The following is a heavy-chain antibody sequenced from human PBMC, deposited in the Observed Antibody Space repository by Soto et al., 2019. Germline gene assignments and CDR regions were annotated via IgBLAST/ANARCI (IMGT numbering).Heavy chain of an antibody. J-gene: IGHJ4*02. CDR3: ARDWGSAFFNYFDY. D-gene: IGHD3-16*01. V-gene: IGHV3-23*01. CDR2: ISSSGGST. CDR1: GFTFSSYA. Sequence: GGSLRLSCAASGFTFSSYAMSWVRQAPGKGLEWVSAISSSGGSTYYADSVKGSFNISRDNSKNTLYLQMGSLRAEDMAVYYCARDWGSAFFNYFDYWGQGALVTVS.